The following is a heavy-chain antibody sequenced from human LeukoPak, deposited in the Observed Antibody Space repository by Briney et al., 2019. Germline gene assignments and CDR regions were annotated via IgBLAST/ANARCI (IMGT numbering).Heavy chain of an antibody. CDR1: GGSISSYY. CDR3: AREVEMATHYYYYYGMDV. Sequence: SETLSLTCTVSGGSISSYYWSWIRQPAEKGLEWIGRIYTSGSTNYNPSLKSRVTMSVDTSKNQFSLKLSSVTAEDTAVYYCAREVEMATHYYYYYGMDVWGQGTTVTVSS. CDR2: IYTSGST. D-gene: IGHD5-24*01. J-gene: IGHJ6*02. V-gene: IGHV4-4*07.